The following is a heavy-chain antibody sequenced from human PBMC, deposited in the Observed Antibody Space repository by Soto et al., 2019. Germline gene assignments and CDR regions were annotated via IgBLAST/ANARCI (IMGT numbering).Heavy chain of an antibody. CDR1: GGTFSSYT. Sequence: SVKVSCKASGGTFSSYTISWVRQAPGQGLEWMGRIIPILGIANYAQKFQGRVTITADESTSTAYMELSSLRSEDTAVYYCARGGYSGYDYSENYYYGMDVWGQGTTVTVSS. CDR2: IIPILGIA. CDR3: ARGGYSGYDYSENYYYGMDV. D-gene: IGHD5-12*01. V-gene: IGHV1-69*02. J-gene: IGHJ6*02.